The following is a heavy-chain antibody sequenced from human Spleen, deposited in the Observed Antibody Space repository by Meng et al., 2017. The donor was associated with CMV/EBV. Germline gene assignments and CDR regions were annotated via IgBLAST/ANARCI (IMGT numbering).Heavy chain of an antibody. J-gene: IGHJ6*02. D-gene: IGHD2-21*01. V-gene: IGHV3-9*01. Sequence: SLKISCAASGFTFDDYAMHWVRQTPGKGLEWVSGISWDSGSVGYADSVKGRFTISRDNAKNSLFLQMNGLRVEDTAVYYCANPILSGSMDVRGQGTTVTVSS. CDR2: ISWDSGSV. CDR3: ANPILSGSMDV. CDR1: GFTFDDYA.